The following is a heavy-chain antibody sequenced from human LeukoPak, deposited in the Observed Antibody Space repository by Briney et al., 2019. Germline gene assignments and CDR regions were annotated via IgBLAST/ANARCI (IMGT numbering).Heavy chain of an antibody. V-gene: IGHV3-30-3*01. CDR2: ISYDGSNK. Sequence: RGSLRLSCAASGFTFSSYAMHWVRQAPGKGLEWVAVISYDGSNKYYADSVKGRFTISRDNSKNMLYLQMNSLRAEDTAVYYCARVEVATHDYWGQGTLVTVSS. CDR1: GFTFSSYA. CDR3: ARVEVATHDY. J-gene: IGHJ4*02. D-gene: IGHD5-24*01.